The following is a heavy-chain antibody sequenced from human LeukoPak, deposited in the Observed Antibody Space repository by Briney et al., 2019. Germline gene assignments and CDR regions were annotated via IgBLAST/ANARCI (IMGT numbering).Heavy chain of an antibody. D-gene: IGHD4-17*01. J-gene: IGHJ4*02. CDR2: ISSSSSYI. CDR1: GFTFSSYS. Sequence: PGGSLRLSCAASGFTFSSYSMNWVRQAPGKGLEWVSSISSSSSYIYYADSVKGRFTISRDNAKNSLFLQMNSLRAEDTAVYYCARGHTAVTRHFDFWGQGTLVTVSS. V-gene: IGHV3-21*01. CDR3: ARGHTAVTRHFDF.